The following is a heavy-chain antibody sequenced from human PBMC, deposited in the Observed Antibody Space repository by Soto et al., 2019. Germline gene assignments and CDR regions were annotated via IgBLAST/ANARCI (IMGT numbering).Heavy chain of an antibody. CDR1: GFTFSFYD. V-gene: IGHV3-13*01. Sequence: EVQLVESGGGLVQAGGSLRLSCAASGFTFSFYDMHWVRQAIGKGLEWVSVIGTAGHAYYSGSVKGRFTITREHAKNSLYFKMNSLRDGDTAVHCCASGGGFGEQHSDAFDIWGQGAMVTVSS. CDR2: IGTAGHA. J-gene: IGHJ3*02. D-gene: IGHD3-10*01. CDR3: ASGGGFGEQHSDAFDI.